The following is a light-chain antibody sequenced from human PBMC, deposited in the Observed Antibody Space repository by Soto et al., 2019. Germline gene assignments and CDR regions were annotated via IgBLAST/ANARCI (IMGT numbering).Light chain of an antibody. CDR2: GAS. CDR1: HSVNSH. J-gene: IGKJ5*01. Sequence: EIVLTQSPGTLSVSPGERVTLSCRTSHSVNSHVAWYQQKPAQAPRLLLHGASTRATGAPARLSGSGAWTAFTPPISSMQHADFAAYYCQQYNNWSPITFGQGTRLEIK. V-gene: IGKV3-15*01. CDR3: QQYNNWSPIT.